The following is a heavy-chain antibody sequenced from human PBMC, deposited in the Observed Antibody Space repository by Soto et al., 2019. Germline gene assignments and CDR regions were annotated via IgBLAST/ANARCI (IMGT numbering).Heavy chain of an antibody. J-gene: IGHJ4*02. V-gene: IGHV4-59*01. Sequence: SETLSLTCTVSGGSISTYYWSWIRQPPGKGLEWIGYIYYSGSTNYNPSLKSRVTISVDTSKNQFSLKLSSVTAADTAVYYCASSDAGVSTYYYDSSGYEIDYWGQGTLVTVSS. CDR1: GGSISTYY. D-gene: IGHD3-22*01. CDR3: ASSDAGVSTYYYDSSGYEIDY. CDR2: IYYSGST.